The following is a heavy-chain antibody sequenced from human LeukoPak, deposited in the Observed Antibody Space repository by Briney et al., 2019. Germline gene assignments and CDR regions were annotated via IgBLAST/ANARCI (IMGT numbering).Heavy chain of an antibody. V-gene: IGHV3-23*01. CDR2: ISGSGGST. CDR1: GLTFSSYA. Sequence: GGSLRLSCAASGLTFSSYAMSWVRQAPRKGLEWVSAISGSGGSTYYADSVKGRFTISRDNSKNTLYLQMNSLRAEDTAVYYCAKDMGTPIAAAGFDYWGQGTLVTVSS. D-gene: IGHD6-13*01. J-gene: IGHJ4*02. CDR3: AKDMGTPIAAAGFDY.